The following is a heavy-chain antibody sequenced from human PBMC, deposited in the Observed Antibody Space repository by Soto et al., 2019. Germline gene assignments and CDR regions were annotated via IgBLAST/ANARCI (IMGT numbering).Heavy chain of an antibody. J-gene: IGHJ4*02. D-gene: IGHD3-3*01. CDR2: ISSLSSTI. CDR1: GFTFSSYS. V-gene: IGHV3-48*01. CDR3: ATDHQAYYDFWSGYPRVYFDY. Sequence: PGGSLRLSCAASGFTFSSYSMNGFRQPPGKGLEWVSYISSLSSTIYYADSVKGRFTISRDNAKNSLYLQMNSLRAEDTAVYYCATDHQAYYDFWSGYPRVYFDYWGQGTLVTVSS.